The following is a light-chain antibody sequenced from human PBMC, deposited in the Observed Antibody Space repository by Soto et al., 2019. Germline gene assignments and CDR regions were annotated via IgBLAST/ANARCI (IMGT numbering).Light chain of an antibody. Sequence: EIVLTQPPGTLSLSPGERATLSCRASQSVSSSYLAWYQQKPGQAPRLLIYGANYRATGISDRFSGGGSGTDFTLTISRLESDDFAVYYCQQHGTSPLTFGGGTKVDIK. J-gene: IGKJ4*01. CDR2: GAN. CDR1: QSVSSSY. V-gene: IGKV3-20*01. CDR3: QQHGTSPLT.